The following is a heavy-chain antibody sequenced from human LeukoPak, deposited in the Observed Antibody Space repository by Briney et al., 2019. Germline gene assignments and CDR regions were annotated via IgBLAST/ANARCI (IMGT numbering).Heavy chain of an antibody. Sequence: GGSLRLSCEASRFTFSSYWMSWVRQAPGKGLEWVANIKTDGSEKYYVDSVKGRFTISRDNAKNSLYLQMNSLRAEDTAVYYCARGYTGYFPWGQGTLVIVSS. CDR3: ARGYTGYFP. D-gene: IGHD3-9*01. J-gene: IGHJ5*02. V-gene: IGHV3-7*03. CDR2: IKTDGSEK. CDR1: RFTFSSYW.